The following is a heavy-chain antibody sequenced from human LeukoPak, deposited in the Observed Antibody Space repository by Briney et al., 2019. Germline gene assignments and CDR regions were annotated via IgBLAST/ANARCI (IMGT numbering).Heavy chain of an antibody. D-gene: IGHD1-26*01. Sequence: SETLSLTCAVYGGSFSGYYWSWIRQPPGKGLEWIGEINHSGSTNYNPSLKSRVTISVDTSKNQFSLKLSSVTAADTAVYYCARDWDPIVGATTLLYFDYWGQGTLVTVSS. CDR1: GGSFSGYY. V-gene: IGHV4-34*01. J-gene: IGHJ4*02. CDR2: INHSGST. CDR3: ARDWDPIVGATTLLYFDY.